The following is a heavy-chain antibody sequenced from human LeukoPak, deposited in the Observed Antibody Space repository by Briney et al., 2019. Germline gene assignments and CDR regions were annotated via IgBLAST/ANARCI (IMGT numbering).Heavy chain of an antibody. CDR2: IRSHADSGTT. J-gene: IGHJ4*02. Sequence: PGRSLRLSCAASGFTFSSYGMHWVRQAPGKGLEWVGRIRSHADSGTTEYAAPVKGRFTISRDDSKNTLYLQMNSLRTEDAAVYYCSAITIGAAGMIDYWGQGAQVTVSS. D-gene: IGHD6-13*01. CDR3: SAITIGAAGMIDY. CDR1: GFTFSSYG. V-gene: IGHV3-15*01.